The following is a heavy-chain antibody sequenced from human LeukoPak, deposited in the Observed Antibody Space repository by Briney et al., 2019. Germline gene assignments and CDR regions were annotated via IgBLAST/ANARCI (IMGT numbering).Heavy chain of an antibody. D-gene: IGHD4-17*01. CDR1: GFTFSSSA. V-gene: IGHV3-21*01. CDR3: ARESTVTGGISYFDY. J-gene: IGHJ4*02. CDR2: ISSSSSYI. Sequence: WGSLRLSCAASGFTFSSSAVSWVRQAPGKGLEWVSSISSSSSYIYYADSVKGRFTISRDNAKNSLYLQMNSLRAEDTAVYYCARESTVTGGISYFDYWGQGTLVTVSS.